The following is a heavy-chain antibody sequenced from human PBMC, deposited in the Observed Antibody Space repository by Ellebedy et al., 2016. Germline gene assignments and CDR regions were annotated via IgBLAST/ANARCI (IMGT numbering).Heavy chain of an antibody. V-gene: IGHV3-53*01. CDR3: ARGTDFWSGYSN. CDR2: IYSGGST. D-gene: IGHD3-3*01. CDR1: GFTVSSNY. Sequence: GGSLRLSCAASGFTVSSNYMSWVRQAPGKGLEWVSVIYSGGSTYYADSVKGRFTISRDNSKNTLYLQMNSLRAEDTAVYYCARGTDFWSGYSNWGQGTLVTVSS. J-gene: IGHJ4*02.